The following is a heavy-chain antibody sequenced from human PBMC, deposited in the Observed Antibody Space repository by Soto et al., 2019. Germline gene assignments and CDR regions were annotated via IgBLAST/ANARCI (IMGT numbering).Heavy chain of an antibody. D-gene: IGHD2-2*01. CDR2: INPNSGGT. Sequence: ASVKVSCKASGYTFTGYYMHWVRQAPGQGLEWMGWINPNSGGTNYAQKFQGWVTMTRDTSISTAYMELSRLRSDDTAVYYCARNASPEDCSSTSCYGHLDYWGQGTLVTVSS. J-gene: IGHJ4*02. CDR3: ARNASPEDCSSTSCYGHLDY. CDR1: GYTFTGYY. V-gene: IGHV1-2*04.